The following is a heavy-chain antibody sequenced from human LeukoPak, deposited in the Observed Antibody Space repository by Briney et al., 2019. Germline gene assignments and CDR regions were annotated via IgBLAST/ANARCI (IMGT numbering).Heavy chain of an antibody. CDR1: GCTFNRYG. CDR2: ISAYNGNT. D-gene: IGHD5-24*01. Sequence: ASVKVSCKASGCTFNRYGFSWVRQAPGQGLEWLGWISAYNGNTNYAQKVQDRVTMTTDTSTSTAYMELRSLSSDDTAVYFCARTHDYNNYPDYWGQGTLVAVSS. V-gene: IGHV1-18*01. CDR3: ARTHDYNNYPDY. J-gene: IGHJ4*02.